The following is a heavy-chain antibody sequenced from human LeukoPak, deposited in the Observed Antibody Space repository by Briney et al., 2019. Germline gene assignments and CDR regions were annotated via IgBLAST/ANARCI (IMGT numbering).Heavy chain of an antibody. CDR1: GYTFTSYG. D-gene: IGHD4-17*01. CDR2: ISAYNGNT. CDR3: ASSSYGDYHFDY. V-gene: IGHV1-18*01. Sequence: EASVKVSCKASGYTFTSYGISWVRQAPGQGLEWMGWISAYNGNTNYAQKLQGRVTMTTDTSTSTAYMELRSLRSDDTAVYYCASSSYGDYHFDYWGQGTLVTVSS. J-gene: IGHJ4*02.